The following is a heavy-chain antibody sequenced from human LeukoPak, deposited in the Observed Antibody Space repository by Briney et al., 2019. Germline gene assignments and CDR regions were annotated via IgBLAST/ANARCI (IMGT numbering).Heavy chain of an antibody. Sequence: SETLSLTCTVCGGFISSYYWSWIRQPAGKGLEWIGRIYTSGSTNYNPSLKSRVTMSVDTTKNQFSLHLSSVTAADTAVYYCARDSHRGSYYSWFDPWGQGTLVTVSS. D-gene: IGHD1-26*01. CDR3: ARDSHRGSYYSWFDP. CDR2: IYTSGST. CDR1: GGFISSYY. V-gene: IGHV4-4*07. J-gene: IGHJ5*02.